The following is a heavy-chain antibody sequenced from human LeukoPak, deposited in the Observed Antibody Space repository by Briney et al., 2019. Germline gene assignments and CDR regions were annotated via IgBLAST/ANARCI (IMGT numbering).Heavy chain of an antibody. D-gene: IGHD3-3*01. CDR2: IYYXGST. CDR1: VGSINTYY. J-gene: IGHJ4*02. Sequence: SETLSLTCTVSVGSINTYYWSRIRQPPXXXXXXXXKIYYXGSTXYNPSLXXXVXXXVDTSKNQFSLKMTSVTAADTAVYFCARVEDNYDVRTGYYYWGQGTLVTVSS. CDR3: ARVEDNYDVRTGYYY. V-gene: IGHV4-59*01.